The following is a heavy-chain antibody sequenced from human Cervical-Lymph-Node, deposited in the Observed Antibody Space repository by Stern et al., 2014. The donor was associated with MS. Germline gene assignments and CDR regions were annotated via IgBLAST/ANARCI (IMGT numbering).Heavy chain of an antibody. CDR1: GGTFSSYA. CDR3: ASTTYCSSTSCYTGYYYGMDV. D-gene: IGHD2-2*02. Sequence: DQLVESGAEVKKPGSSVKVSCQASGGTFSSYAIRWVRQAPGQGLEWMGGILPIFWTASYAQKFQGRVTITADESTSTAYRELSSLRSEDTAVYYCASTTYCSSTSCYTGYYYGMDVWGQGTTVTVSS. CDR2: ILPIFWTA. V-gene: IGHV1-69*01. J-gene: IGHJ6*02.